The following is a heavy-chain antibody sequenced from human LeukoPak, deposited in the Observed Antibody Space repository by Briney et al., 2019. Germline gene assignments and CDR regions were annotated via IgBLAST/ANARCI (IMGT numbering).Heavy chain of an antibody. J-gene: IGHJ4*02. V-gene: IGHV3-23*01. CDR1: GFTFSSYA. CDR3: AKAAYDFWSGYYPFDY. CDR2: ISGSGGST. D-gene: IGHD3-3*01. Sequence: GGSLRLSCAASGFTFSSYAMSWVRQAPGKGLEWVSAISGSGGSTYYADSVKGRLTISRDNSKNTLYLQMNSLRAEDTAVYYCAKAAYDFWSGYYPFDYWGQGTLVTVSS.